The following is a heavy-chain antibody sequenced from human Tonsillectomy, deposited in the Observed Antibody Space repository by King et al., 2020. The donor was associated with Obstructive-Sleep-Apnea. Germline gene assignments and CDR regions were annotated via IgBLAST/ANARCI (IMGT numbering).Heavy chain of an antibody. D-gene: IGHD3-16*02. J-gene: IGHJ4*02. CDR1: GGSISSGGYY. CDR2: IYYSGST. CDR3: ARSYYDYVWGSYRPNYFDY. V-gene: IGHV4-31*03. Sequence: QLQESGPGLVKPSQTLSLTCTVSGGSISSGGYYWSWIRQHPGKGLEWIGYIYYSGSTYYNPSLKSRVTISVDTSMNQFSLKLSSVTAADTAVYYCARSYYDYVWGSYRPNYFDYWGQGTLVTVSS.